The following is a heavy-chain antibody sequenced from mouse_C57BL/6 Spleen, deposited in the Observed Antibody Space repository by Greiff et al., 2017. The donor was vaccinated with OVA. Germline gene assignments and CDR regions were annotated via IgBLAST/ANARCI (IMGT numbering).Heavy chain of an antibody. Sequence: EVQLVESGAELVRPGASVKLSCTASGFNIKDDYMHWVKQRPEQGLEWIGWIDPENGDTEYASKFQGKATITADTSSNTAYLQLSSLTSEDTAVYYCTTDGPFDYWGQGTTLTVSS. CDR1: GFNIKDDY. CDR2: IDPENGDT. CDR3: TTDGPFDY. V-gene: IGHV14-4*01. J-gene: IGHJ2*01. D-gene: IGHD2-3*01.